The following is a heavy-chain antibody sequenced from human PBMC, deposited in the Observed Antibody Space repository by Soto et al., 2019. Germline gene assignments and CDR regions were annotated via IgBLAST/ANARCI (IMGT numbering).Heavy chain of an antibody. Sequence: EVQLLDSGGGLVQPGGSLRLSCAASGFTFSSYAMSWVRQAPGKGLEWVSAISGSGGSTYYADSVKGRFTISRDNAKNSLYLQMNSLRAGDTAVYYCARARDDYGDYHGRYYYGMDVWGQGTTVTVSS. J-gene: IGHJ6*02. CDR2: ISGSGGST. CDR3: ARARDDYGDYHGRYYYGMDV. D-gene: IGHD4-17*01. CDR1: GFTFSSYA. V-gene: IGHV3-23*01.